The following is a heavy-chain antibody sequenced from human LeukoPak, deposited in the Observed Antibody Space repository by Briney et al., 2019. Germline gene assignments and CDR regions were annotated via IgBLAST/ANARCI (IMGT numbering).Heavy chain of an antibody. CDR1: GGSISSYY. V-gene: IGHV4-59*08. CDR2: IYYSGST. D-gene: IGHD3-3*01. J-gene: IGHJ5*02. CDR3: AKTQFYDFWTGYFALNP. Sequence: SETLSLTCTVSGGSISSYYWSWIRQPPGKGLEWIGYIYYSGSTNYNPSLKSRVTISVDTSKNQFSLKLSSVTAADTAVYYCAKTQFYDFWTGYFALNPWGQGTPVTVSS.